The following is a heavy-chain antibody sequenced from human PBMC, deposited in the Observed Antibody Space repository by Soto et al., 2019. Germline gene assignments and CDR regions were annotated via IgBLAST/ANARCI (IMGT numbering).Heavy chain of an antibody. CDR2: IIPIFGTA. CDR3: ASSRYSSGYGNYYYGMDV. D-gene: IGHD3-22*01. J-gene: IGHJ6*02. CDR1: GGTFSSYA. Sequence: SVKVSCKASGGTFSSYAISWVRQAPGQGLEWMGGIIPIFGTANYAQKFQGRVTITADESTSTAYMELSSLRSEDTAVYYCASSRYSSGYGNYYYGMDVWGQGTTVTVSS. V-gene: IGHV1-69*13.